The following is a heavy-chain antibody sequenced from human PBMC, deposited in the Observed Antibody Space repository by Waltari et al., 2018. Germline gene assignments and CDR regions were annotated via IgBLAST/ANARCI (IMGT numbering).Heavy chain of an antibody. D-gene: IGHD1-20*01. Sequence: EVQLLESGGDLVQPGGSLRLPCPASGSTFSNHAINWVRLAPGTGLEWVSAITVGDDTHYADSVKGRFTISRDTSKDTVYLQMNGLRAEDTAIYYCATPFYNWDDPLHSWGQGTLVTVSS. CDR1: GSTFSNHA. CDR3: ATPFYNWDDPLHS. J-gene: IGHJ4*02. V-gene: IGHV3-23*01. CDR2: ITVGDDT.